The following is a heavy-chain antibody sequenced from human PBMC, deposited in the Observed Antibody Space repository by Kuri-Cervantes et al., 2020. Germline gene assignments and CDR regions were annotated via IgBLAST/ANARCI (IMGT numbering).Heavy chain of an antibody. CDR3: AKGLLSLWYFAL. V-gene: IGHV3-30*07. D-gene: IGHD2-15*01. J-gene: IGHJ2*01. CDR1: GFTFSSYA. CDR2: ISYDGSNK. Sequence: GESLKISCAASGFTFSSYAMHWVRQAPGKGLEWVAVISYDGSNKYYADSVKGRFTISRDNSKNTLYLQMNSLKVEDTAVYFCAKGLLSLWYFALWGRGTLVTVSS.